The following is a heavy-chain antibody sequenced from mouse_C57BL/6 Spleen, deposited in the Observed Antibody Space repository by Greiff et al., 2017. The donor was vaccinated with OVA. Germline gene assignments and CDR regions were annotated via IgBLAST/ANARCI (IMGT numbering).Heavy chain of an antibody. V-gene: IGHV1-55*01. CDR1: GYTFTSYW. D-gene: IGHD2-5*01. CDR2: LYPGSGST. Sequence: QVQLQQPGAELVKPGASVKMSCKASGYTFTSYWITWVKQRPGQGLEWIGDLYPGSGSTNYNEKFKSKATLTVDTSSSTAYMQLSSLTSEDSAVYYCASYYSNYVGFAYWGQGTLVTVSA. J-gene: IGHJ3*01. CDR3: ASYYSNYVGFAY.